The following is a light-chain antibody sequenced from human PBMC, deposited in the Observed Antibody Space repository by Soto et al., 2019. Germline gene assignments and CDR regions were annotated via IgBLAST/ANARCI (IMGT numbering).Light chain of an antibody. CDR3: QQYGSSGT. CDR2: GAS. V-gene: IGKV3-20*01. J-gene: IGKJ1*01. CDR1: QSVSSY. Sequence: EIVLTQSPATLSLSPGERATLSFRASQSVSSYLAWYQQKPGQAPRLLIYGASTRATDIPARFSGSGSGTDFTLTISRLEPEDFAVYYCQQYGSSGTFGQGTKV.